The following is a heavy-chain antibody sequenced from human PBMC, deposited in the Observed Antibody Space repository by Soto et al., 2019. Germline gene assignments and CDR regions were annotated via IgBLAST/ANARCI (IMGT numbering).Heavy chain of an antibody. CDR1: GFTSSSYA. D-gene: IGHD3-16*02. CDR3: AKDNDYIWGSYRPGPYFDY. J-gene: IGHJ4*02. Sequence: AGGSLRLSCAASGFTSSSYAMSWVRQAPGKGLEWVSAISGSGGSTYYADSVKGRFTISRDNSKNTLYLQMNSLRAEDTAVYYCAKDNDYIWGSYRPGPYFDYWGQGTLVTVSS. V-gene: IGHV3-23*01. CDR2: ISGSGGST.